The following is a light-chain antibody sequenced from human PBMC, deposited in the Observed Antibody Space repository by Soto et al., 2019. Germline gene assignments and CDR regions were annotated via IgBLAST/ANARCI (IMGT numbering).Light chain of an antibody. CDR3: QQRYNWPLT. CDR1: QSVTTY. Sequence: IVLTQSPATLSLSPVERATLSCMASQSVTTYLAWYQQKPGQAPRLLIYDASNRATGIPARFSGSGSGTDFTLTISSLEPEDFAVYYCQQRYNWPLTFGGGTKVDIK. CDR2: DAS. J-gene: IGKJ4*01. V-gene: IGKV3-11*01.